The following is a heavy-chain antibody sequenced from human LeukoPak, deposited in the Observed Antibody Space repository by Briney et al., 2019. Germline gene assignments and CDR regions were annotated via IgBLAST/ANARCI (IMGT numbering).Heavy chain of an antibody. CDR3: ARDRMGGNWFDP. CDR2: IYHSGIT. J-gene: IGHJ5*02. CDR1: GYSISSGYY. V-gene: IGHV4-38-2*02. Sequence: SETLSLTCTVSGYSISSGYYWGWIRQPPGKGLEWIGSIYHSGITYYNPSLKSRVTISVDTSKNQFSLKLRSVTAADTAVYYCARDRMGGNWFDPWGQGTLVTVSS. D-gene: IGHD3-16*01.